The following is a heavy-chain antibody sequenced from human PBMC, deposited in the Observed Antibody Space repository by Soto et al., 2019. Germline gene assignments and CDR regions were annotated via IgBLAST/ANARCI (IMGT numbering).Heavy chain of an antibody. V-gene: IGHV3-30*18. CDR3: AKVAYDSSGYRDAFDN. D-gene: IGHD3-22*01. CDR2: ISYDGSNK. CDR1: GFTFSSYG. Sequence: GGSLRLSCAASGFTFSSYGMHWVRQAPGKGLEWVAVISYDGSNKYYADSVKGRFTISRDNSKNTLYLQMNSLRAEDTAVYYCAKVAYDSSGYRDAFDNWGQGTMVTVSS. J-gene: IGHJ3*02.